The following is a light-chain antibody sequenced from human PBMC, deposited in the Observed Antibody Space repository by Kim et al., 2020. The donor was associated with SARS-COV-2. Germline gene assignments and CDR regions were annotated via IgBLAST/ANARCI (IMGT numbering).Light chain of an antibody. CDR2: QDS. CDR1: KLGDKY. V-gene: IGLV3-1*01. Sequence: VSPGKTVSITCTGDKLGDKYVYWYHQKPGQSPVLVIYQDSKRPSGIPERFSGSNSGNTATLTISGTQAMDEADYYCQAWDSSTGVFGTGTKVTVL. J-gene: IGLJ1*01. CDR3: QAWDSSTGV.